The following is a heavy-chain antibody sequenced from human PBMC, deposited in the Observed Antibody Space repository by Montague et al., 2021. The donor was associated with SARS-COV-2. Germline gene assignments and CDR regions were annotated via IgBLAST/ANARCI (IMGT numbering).Heavy chain of an antibody. J-gene: IGHJ3*02. Sequence: SLRLSCAASGFTFSSYAMHWVRQAPGKGLEWVAVISYDGSNKYYADSVKGRFTISRDNSKNTLYLQMNSLRAEDTAVYYCAIPMVRGFSRAFDIWGQGTMVTVSS. CDR1: GFTFSSYA. CDR3: AIPMVRGFSRAFDI. CDR2: ISYDGSNK. V-gene: IGHV3-30-3*01. D-gene: IGHD3-10*01.